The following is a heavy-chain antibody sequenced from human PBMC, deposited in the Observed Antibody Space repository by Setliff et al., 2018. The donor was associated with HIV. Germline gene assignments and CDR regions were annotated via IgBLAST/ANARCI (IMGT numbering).Heavy chain of an antibody. CDR1: GFTFSTYG. CDR3: ARGPTGTSYYYYYMDV. Sequence: GGSLRLSCAASGFTFSTYGMNWVRQAPGKGLEWVALINGISVGAGSTYYADSVKGRFTISRDNSKNTLYLQMNSLRAEDTAVYYCARGPTGTSYYYYYMDVWGKGTTVTVSS. V-gene: IGHV3-23*01. D-gene: IGHD1-1*01. CDR2: ISVGAGST. J-gene: IGHJ6*03.